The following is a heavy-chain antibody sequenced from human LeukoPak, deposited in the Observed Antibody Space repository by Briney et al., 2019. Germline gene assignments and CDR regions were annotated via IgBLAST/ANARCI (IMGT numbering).Heavy chain of an antibody. D-gene: IGHD4-23*01. Sequence: SVKVSCKASGFTFTSSAMQWVRQARGQRLEWIGWIVVGSGNTNYAQKFQERVTITRDMSTSTAYMELSSLRSEDTAVYYCAVGGYGGNTFDYWGQGTLVTVSS. CDR2: IVVGSGNT. CDR3: AVGGYGGNTFDY. CDR1: GFTFTSSA. V-gene: IGHV1-58*02. J-gene: IGHJ4*02.